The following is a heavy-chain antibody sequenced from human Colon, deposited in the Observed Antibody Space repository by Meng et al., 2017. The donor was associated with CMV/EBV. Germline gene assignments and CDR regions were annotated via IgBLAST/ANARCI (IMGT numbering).Heavy chain of an antibody. CDR2: ISGGGGST. CDR1: GSTFSNYA. CDR3: AKSSSPWRAAAGTGY. V-gene: IGHV3-23*01. Sequence: GGSLSLSCAASGSTFSNYAMSWVRQGPGKGLEWVSAISGGGGSTYYADSVKGRFAISRDNSKNTLYLQMNSLKAEDTAVYFCAKSSSPWRAAAGTGYWGQGTLVTVSS. D-gene: IGHD6-13*01. J-gene: IGHJ4*02.